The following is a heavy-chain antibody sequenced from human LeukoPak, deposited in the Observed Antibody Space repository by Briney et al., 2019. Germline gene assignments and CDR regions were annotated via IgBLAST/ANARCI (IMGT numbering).Heavy chain of an antibody. CDR3: AKDGLYFDGSTHIYYFDS. V-gene: IGHV3-23*01. CDR2: ITYNGAAT. CDR1: GFSFGGYA. D-gene: IGHD3-9*01. J-gene: IGHJ4*02. Sequence: PGGSLRLSCAASGFSFGGYAMTWVRQAPGKGLEWVSSITYNGAATYYLDSVKARFTISRDNSRGTLYLQMDSLTAEDTALYYCAKDGLYFDGSTHIYYFDSWGQGTLVAVSS.